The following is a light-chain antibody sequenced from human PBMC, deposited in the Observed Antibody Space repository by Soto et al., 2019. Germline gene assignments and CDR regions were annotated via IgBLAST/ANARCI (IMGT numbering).Light chain of an antibody. J-gene: IGKJ4*01. Sequence: EVVMAQSPATLSVSPGERATLSCRASQSVSTNLGWYQQKPGQPPRLLIYSASTRATGVPARFSGSGSGTEFTLTISSLQSEDFAVYHCQQYNTWPLTFGGGTKVEI. CDR2: SAS. CDR3: QQYNTWPLT. V-gene: IGKV3-15*01. CDR1: QSVSTN.